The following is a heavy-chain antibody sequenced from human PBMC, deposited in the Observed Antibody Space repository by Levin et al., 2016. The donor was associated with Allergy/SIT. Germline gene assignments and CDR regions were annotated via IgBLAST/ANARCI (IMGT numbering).Heavy chain of an antibody. V-gene: IGHV3-11*06. CDR1: GFTFSDYY. J-gene: IGHJ6*03. CDR3: AKGQGDDFWSGYYLYYYYYYMDV. D-gene: IGHD3-3*01. CDR2: ISSSSSYT. Sequence: GESLKISCAASGFTFSDYYMSWIRQAPGKGLEWVSYISSSSSYTNYADSVKGRFTISRDNAKNSLYLQMNSLRAEDTAVYYCAKGQGDDFWSGYYLYYYYYYMDVWGKGTTVTVSS.